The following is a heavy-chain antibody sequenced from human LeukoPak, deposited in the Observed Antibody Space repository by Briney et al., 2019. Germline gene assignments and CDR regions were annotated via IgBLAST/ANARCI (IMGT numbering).Heavy chain of an antibody. CDR1: GFTFSIYC. CDR3: TRYKRINWFVGWFDP. CDR2: IKQDGSEE. V-gene: IGHV3-7*01. J-gene: IGHJ5*02. Sequence: GGSLRLSCAASGFTFSIYCMSWVRQAPGRGVEGVANIKQDGSEEDYVDPVKGRFTVSRDNAKNSLYLQMSSLRAEDTAVYYCTRYKRINWFVGWFDPWGQGTLVTVSS. D-gene: IGHD1-20*01.